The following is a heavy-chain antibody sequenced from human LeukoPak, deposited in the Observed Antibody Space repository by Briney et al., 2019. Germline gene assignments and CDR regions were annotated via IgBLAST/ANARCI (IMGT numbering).Heavy chain of an antibody. Sequence: GGSLRLSCAASGFTFTKYWMTWVRQAPGKGLERVSSISSSSSYIYYADSVKGRFTISRDNAKNSLYLQMNSLRAEDTAVYYCARDSSGASSERNLDYWGQGTLVTVSS. CDR2: ISSSSSYI. J-gene: IGHJ4*02. CDR1: GFTFTKYW. V-gene: IGHV3-21*01. CDR3: ARDSSGASSERNLDY. D-gene: IGHD6-19*01.